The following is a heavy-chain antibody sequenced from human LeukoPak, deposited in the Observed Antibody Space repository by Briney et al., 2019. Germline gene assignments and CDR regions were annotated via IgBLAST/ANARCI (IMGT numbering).Heavy chain of an antibody. Sequence: GGSLRLSCAASGFTFSNYWMGWVRQAPGKGLEWVANIKQDGSEKYYVDSVKGRFTISRDNSKDTLYLRMNSLTAEDTAVYYCAKGGDYDILTAYYNSWGQGTLVTVSS. CDR3: AKGGDYDILTAYYNS. D-gene: IGHD3-9*01. CDR2: IKQDGSEK. CDR1: GFTFSNYW. J-gene: IGHJ4*02. V-gene: IGHV3-7*03.